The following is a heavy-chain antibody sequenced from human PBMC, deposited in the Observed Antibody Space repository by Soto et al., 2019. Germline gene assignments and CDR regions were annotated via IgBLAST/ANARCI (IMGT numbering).Heavy chain of an antibody. CDR2: IDSGDGTT. Sequence: PGGSLRLSCTGSGFDFGDYYMSWIRQAPGKGLEWVSYIDSGDGTTYYTDSVKGRFTISRDNAKKTVYLQMSSLRVEDTALYYCVRPYYRSSWFPFDRWGQGPLVTVSS. CDR3: VRPYYRSSWFPFDR. J-gene: IGHJ4*02. CDR1: GFDFGDYY. V-gene: IGHV3-11*01. D-gene: IGHD6-13*01.